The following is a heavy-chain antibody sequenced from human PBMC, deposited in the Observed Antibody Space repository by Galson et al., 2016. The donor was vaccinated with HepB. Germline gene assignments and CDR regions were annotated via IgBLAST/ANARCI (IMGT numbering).Heavy chain of an antibody. CDR3: ARRGVVVVAQGWGYGIDV. D-gene: IGHD2-2*01. Sequence: SLRLSCAASGFTFSRYWMSWVRQAPGKGLEWVANINEDGSQRPYADSVRGRFTISRDDAKNLLYLQMNSLRAEDMAVYYCARRGVVVVAQGWGYGIDVWGRGTTVTVSS. CDR1: GFTFSRYW. CDR2: INEDGSQR. J-gene: IGHJ6*02. V-gene: IGHV3-7*01.